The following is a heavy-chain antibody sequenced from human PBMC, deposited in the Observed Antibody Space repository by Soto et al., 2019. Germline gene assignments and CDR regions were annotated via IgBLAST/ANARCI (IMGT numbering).Heavy chain of an antibody. CDR1: GGTFSSYT. V-gene: IGHV1-69*04. D-gene: IGHD2-2*01. CDR2: IIPILGIA. Sequence: QVQLVQSGAEVKKPGSSVKVSCKASGGTFSSYTISWVRQAPGQGLEWMGRIIPILGIANYAQKFQGRVTITADKSTSTAYMELSSLRSEDTAVYYCARAPAGDHQVQYCSSTSCSKGTRVAEYFQHWGQGTLVTVSS. CDR3: ARAPAGDHQVQYCSSTSCSKGTRVAEYFQH. J-gene: IGHJ1*01.